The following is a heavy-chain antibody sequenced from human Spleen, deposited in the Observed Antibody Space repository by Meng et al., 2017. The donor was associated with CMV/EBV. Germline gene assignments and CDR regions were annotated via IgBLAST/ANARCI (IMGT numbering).Heavy chain of an antibody. CDR3: AKSRNWSYDAFDI. V-gene: IGHV1-8*01. CDR2: MNPNSGNT. J-gene: IGHJ3*02. D-gene: IGHD1-14*01. CDR1: GYTFTSYD. Sequence: ASVKVSCKASGYTFTSYDINWVRQATGQGLEWMGWMNPNSGNTGYAQKFQGRVTMTRNTSISTAYMGLRSLRSDDTAVYYCAKSRNWSYDAFDIWGQGTMVTVSS.